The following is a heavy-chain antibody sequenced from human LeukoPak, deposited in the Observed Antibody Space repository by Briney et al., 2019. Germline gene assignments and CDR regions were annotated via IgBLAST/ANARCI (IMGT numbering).Heavy chain of an antibody. V-gene: IGHV3-33*06. D-gene: IGHD3-22*01. CDR2: IWYDGSNK. CDR1: GFTFSSYG. Sequence: LRLSCAASGFTFSSYGMHWVRQAPGKGLEWVAVIWYDGSNKYYADSVKGRVTISRDNSKNTLYLQMNSLRAEDSAVYYCAKGGSGYVWGQGTLVTVSS. CDR3: AKGGSGYV. J-gene: IGHJ4*02.